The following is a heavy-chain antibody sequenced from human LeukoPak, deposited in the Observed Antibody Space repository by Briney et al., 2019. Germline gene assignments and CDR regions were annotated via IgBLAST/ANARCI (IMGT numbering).Heavy chain of an antibody. V-gene: IGHV3-20*04. D-gene: IGHD6-6*01. J-gene: IGHJ4*02. CDR2: IKWDGGRT. Sequence: GGSLRLSCAASGFTFDDHGMSWVRQAPGEGLEWVSGIKWDGGRTGYADSVKGRFTISRDNAKNSVYLQMNSLRAADTAVYYCARDGFLGYSSSSVVLGYFDYWGQGTLVTVSS. CDR3: ARDGFLGYSSSSVVLGYFDY. CDR1: GFTFDDHG.